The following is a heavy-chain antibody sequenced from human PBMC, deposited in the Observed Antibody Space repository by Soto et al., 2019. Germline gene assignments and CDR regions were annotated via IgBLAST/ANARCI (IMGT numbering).Heavy chain of an antibody. CDR1: GGTFSSYA. CDR3: ARQNVYGDYVRDYYYGMDV. J-gene: IGHJ6*02. CDR2: IIPIFGTA. V-gene: IGHV1-69*06. D-gene: IGHD4-17*01. Sequence: QVQLVQAGAEVKKPGSSVKVSCKASGGTFSSYAISWVRQAPGQGLEWMGGIIPIFGTANYAQKFQGRVTITADKSTSTAYMELSSLRSEDTAVYYCARQNVYGDYVRDYYYGMDVWGQGTTVTVSS.